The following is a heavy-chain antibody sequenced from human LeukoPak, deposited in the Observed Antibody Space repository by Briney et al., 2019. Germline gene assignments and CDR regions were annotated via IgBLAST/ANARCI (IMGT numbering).Heavy chain of an antibody. V-gene: IGHV3-7*03. CDR2: IKQDGSEK. Sequence: GGSLRLSCAASGFTFSSYWMSWVRQAPGKGLEWVANIKQDGSEKYYVESVKGRFTISRDNAKNSLYLQMNSLRAEDTAVYYCAREGESYPFDYWGQGTLVTVSS. D-gene: IGHD1-26*01. CDR3: AREGESYPFDY. J-gene: IGHJ4*02. CDR1: GFTFSSYW.